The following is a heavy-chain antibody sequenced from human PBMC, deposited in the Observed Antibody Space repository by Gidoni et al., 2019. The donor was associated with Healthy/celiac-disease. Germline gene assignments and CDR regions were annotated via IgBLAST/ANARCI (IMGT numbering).Heavy chain of an antibody. J-gene: IGHJ4*02. Sequence: QVQLVQSGAEVKKPGASVKVSCKASDYTFTSHGITWVRQAPGQGLEWMGWISTYNGNTNYAQKLQGRVTMTTDTSTSTAYMELRSLRSDDTAIYYCARGRVSSGWPSAFDYWGQGTLVTVSS. V-gene: IGHV1-18*01. CDR1: DYTFTSHG. CDR2: ISTYNGNT. CDR3: ARGRVSSGWPSAFDY. D-gene: IGHD6-19*01.